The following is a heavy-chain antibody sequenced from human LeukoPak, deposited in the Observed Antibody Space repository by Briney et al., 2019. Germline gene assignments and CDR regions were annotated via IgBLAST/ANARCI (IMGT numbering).Heavy chain of an antibody. CDR2: ITNSGRST. Sequence: GGSLRLSCAASGFSSSTYFISWIRQAPGKGLEWVSYITNSGRSTKYADAVKGRFTISRDNTKQSVYLEMTDLRAEDTAVYYCAREASGYYHVFDSWGQGTLVTVSA. CDR1: GFSSSTYF. J-gene: IGHJ4*02. CDR3: AREASGYYHVFDS. D-gene: IGHD3-3*01. V-gene: IGHV3-11*04.